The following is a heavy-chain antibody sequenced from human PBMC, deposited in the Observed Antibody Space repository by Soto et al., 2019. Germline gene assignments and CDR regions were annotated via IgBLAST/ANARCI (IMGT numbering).Heavy chain of an antibody. CDR1: DGSISSWCYY. J-gene: IGHJ5*02. Sequence: PSETLSLTFTVSDGSISSWCYYWSWIRQHPGKGLEWIGYIYYSGSTYYNPSLKSRVTISVDTSKNQFSLKLSSVTAADTAVYYCAIDLPSGWLVPCGQGTLVTGSS. D-gene: IGHD3-10*01. CDR2: IYYSGST. CDR3: AIDLPSGWLVP. V-gene: IGHV4-31*03.